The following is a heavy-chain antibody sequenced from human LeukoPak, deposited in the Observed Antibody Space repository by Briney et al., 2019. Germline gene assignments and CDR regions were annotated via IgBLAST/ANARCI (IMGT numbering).Heavy chain of an antibody. CDR3: ASDNPYYGGGAFDI. CDR1: GFTFSSYA. Sequence: KPGGSLRLSCAASGFTFSSYAMHWVRKAPGKGLEYVSAISSNGGSTYYANSVKGRFTISRDNSKNTLYLQMGSLRAEDMAVYYCASDNPYYGGGAFDIWGQGTMVTVSS. CDR2: ISSNGGST. D-gene: IGHD4-23*01. J-gene: IGHJ3*02. V-gene: IGHV3-64*01.